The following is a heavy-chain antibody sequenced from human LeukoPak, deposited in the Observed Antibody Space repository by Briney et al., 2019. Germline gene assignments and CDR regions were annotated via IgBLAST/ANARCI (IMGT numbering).Heavy chain of an antibody. CDR2: INPNSGGT. CDR3: ARVPLYDFWSGYYGTSTVTGEFDY. V-gene: IGHV1-2*02. Sequence: ASLKASCKASGYTFTGYYMHWVRQAPGQGLEWMGWINPNSGGTNYAQKFQGRVTMTRDTSISTAYMELSRLRSDDTAVYYCARVPLYDFWSGYYGTSTVTGEFDYWGQGTLVTVSS. J-gene: IGHJ4*02. CDR1: GYTFTGYY. D-gene: IGHD3-3*01.